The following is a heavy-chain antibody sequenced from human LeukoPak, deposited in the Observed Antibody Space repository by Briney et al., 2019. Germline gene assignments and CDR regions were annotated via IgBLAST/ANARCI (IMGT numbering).Heavy chain of an antibody. CDR3: ASYYDYIGYTFDY. CDR1: GFTFSSYA. Sequence: PGGSLRLSCAASGFTFSSYAMSWVRQAPGKGLEWVSSVGSSASSTYYADSVKGRFTISRDNSKNTLYLQMNSLRAEDTAVYYCASYYDYIGYTFDYWGRGTLVTVSS. V-gene: IGHV3-23*05. D-gene: IGHD3-22*01. CDR2: VGSSASST. J-gene: IGHJ4*02.